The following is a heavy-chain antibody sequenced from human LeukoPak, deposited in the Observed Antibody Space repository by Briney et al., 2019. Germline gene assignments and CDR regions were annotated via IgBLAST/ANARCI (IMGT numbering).Heavy chain of an antibody. CDR1: GYTFTSYG. J-gene: IGHJ4*02. Sequence: ASVKVSCKASGYTFTSYGISWVRQAPGQGLEWMGWISAYNGNTNYAQKLQGRVTMTTDTSTSTAYMELRSLRSDDTAVYYCARVAGGCSSTSCYLYYFDYWGQGTLVTVSS. CDR2: ISAYNGNT. D-gene: IGHD2-2*01. CDR3: ARVAGGCSSTSCYLYYFDY. V-gene: IGHV1-18*01.